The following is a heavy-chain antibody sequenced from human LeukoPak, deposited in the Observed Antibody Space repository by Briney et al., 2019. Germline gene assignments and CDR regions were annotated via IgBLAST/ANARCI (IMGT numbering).Heavy chain of an antibody. J-gene: IGHJ4*02. V-gene: IGHV3-21*01. CDR1: RFTFSSYS. Sequence: GGSLRLSCAASRFTFSSYSMNWVRQAPGKGLEWVSSISSSGSYIYYADSVKGRFTISRDNAKNSLYLQMNSLRAEDTAVYYCARDLWGKGLAAADVPNRDYWGQGTLVTVSS. D-gene: IGHD6-13*01. CDR2: ISSSGSYI. CDR3: ARDLWGKGLAAADVPNRDY.